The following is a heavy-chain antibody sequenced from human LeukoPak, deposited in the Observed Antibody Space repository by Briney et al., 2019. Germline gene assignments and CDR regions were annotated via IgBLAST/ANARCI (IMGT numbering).Heavy chain of an antibody. D-gene: IGHD6-19*01. CDR2: ISGSGGST. CDR1: GGSISSYY. Sequence: ETLSLTCTVSGGSISSYYWSWIRQPPGKGLEWVSAISGSGGSTYYADSVKGRFTISRDNSKNTLYLQMNSLRAEDTAVYYCAKDGNSGWPRGFQHWGQGTLVTVSS. V-gene: IGHV3-23*01. CDR3: AKDGNSGWPRGFQH. J-gene: IGHJ1*01.